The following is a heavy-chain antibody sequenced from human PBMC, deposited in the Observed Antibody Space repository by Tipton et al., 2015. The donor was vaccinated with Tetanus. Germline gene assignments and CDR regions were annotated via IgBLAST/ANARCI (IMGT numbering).Heavy chain of an antibody. V-gene: IGHV3-48*02. CDR1: GFNFKTLG. J-gene: IGHJ5*02. CDR2: ISSSGTTM. Sequence: AVSGFNFKTLGTNWVRQAPGKGLEWISYISSSGTTMYYADSVKGRFTISRDNAKNSLFLQMNSLRDEDTAVYYCVNFATSWGQGTLVTVSS. CDR3: VNFATS.